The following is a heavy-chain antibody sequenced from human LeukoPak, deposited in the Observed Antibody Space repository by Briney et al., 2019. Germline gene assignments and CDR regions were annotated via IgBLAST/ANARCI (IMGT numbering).Heavy chain of an antibody. CDR1: VYTFTNFY. CDR2: IIPILGIA. Sequence: SVKVSCKASVYTFTNFYIHWVRQAPGQGLEWMGRIIPILGIANYAQKFQGRVTITADKSTSTAYMELSSLRSEDTAVYYCARGVANTAMVDYWGQGTLVTVSS. J-gene: IGHJ4*02. CDR3: ARGVANTAMVDY. D-gene: IGHD5-18*01. V-gene: IGHV1-69*04.